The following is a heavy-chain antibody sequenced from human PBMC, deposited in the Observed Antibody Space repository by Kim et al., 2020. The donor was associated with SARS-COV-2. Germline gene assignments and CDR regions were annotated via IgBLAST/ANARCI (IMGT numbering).Heavy chain of an antibody. CDR3: ARDASIAVLNWFDP. CDR2: IYTSGST. V-gene: IGHV4-4*07. CDR1: GGSISSYY. D-gene: IGHD6-19*01. J-gene: IGHJ5*02. Sequence: SETLSLTCTVSGGSISSYYWSWIRQPAGKGLEWIGRIYTSGSTNYNPSLKSRVTMSVDTSKNQFSLKLSSVTAADTAVYYCARDASIAVLNWFDPWGQGTLVTVSS.